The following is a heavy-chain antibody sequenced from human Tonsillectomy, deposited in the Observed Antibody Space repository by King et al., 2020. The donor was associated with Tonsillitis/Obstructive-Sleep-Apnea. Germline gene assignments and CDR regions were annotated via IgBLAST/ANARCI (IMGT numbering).Heavy chain of an antibody. Sequence: VQLVESGGGLIQPGGSLRLSCAASGFTVSSNDMSLVRQAPGKGLEWVSVIHNGVNTFYADSVKGRFTISRDNSKNTVYLQMNSLSAEDTAIYYCAREGYASGWFRSWGQGTLVTVSS. J-gene: IGHJ4*02. V-gene: IGHV3-53*01. CDR1: GFTVSSND. CDR2: IHNGVNT. CDR3: AREGYASGWFRS. D-gene: IGHD6-19*01.